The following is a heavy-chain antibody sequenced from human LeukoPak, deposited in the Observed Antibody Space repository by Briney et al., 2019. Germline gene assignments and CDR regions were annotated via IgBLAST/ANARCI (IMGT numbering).Heavy chain of an antibody. CDR2: ISGSGGST. V-gene: IGHV3-23*01. J-gene: IGHJ4*02. Sequence: GGSLRLSCAASGFTFSSYAMSWVRQAPGKGLEWVSAISGSGGSTYYADSVKGRFTISRDNSKNTLYLQMNSLRAEDTAVYYCAKDPPYHYDSSGYARVDYWGQGTLVAVSS. CDR3: AKDPPYHYDSSGYARVDY. CDR1: GFTFSSYA. D-gene: IGHD3-22*01.